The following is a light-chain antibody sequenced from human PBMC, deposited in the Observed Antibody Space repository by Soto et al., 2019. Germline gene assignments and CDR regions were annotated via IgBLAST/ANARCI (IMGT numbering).Light chain of an antibody. CDR3: SSYTSSRTLYV. CDR2: DVS. CDR1: SSDVGGYNY. Sequence: QSALTQPASVSGSPGQSITISCTGTSSDVGGYNYVSWYQQHPGKAPKLMIYDVSNRPSGVSNRFSGSESGNTASLTISGLQAEDEADYYCSSYTSSRTLYVFGTGTKSPS. V-gene: IGLV2-14*01. J-gene: IGLJ1*01.